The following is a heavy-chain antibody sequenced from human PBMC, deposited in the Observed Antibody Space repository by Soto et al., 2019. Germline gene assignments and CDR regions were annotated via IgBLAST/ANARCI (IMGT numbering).Heavy chain of an antibody. CDR1: GYTFTVYY. V-gene: IGHV1-2*02. Sequence: ASVKVSCKASGYTFTVYYMHWVRQAPGQGLEWMGWINPKSGGTMYPQKFQGRVTMTWDTSISTAYMALTRLRSDDTAVYYCARDLAKGGGSAGFDYWGRGTLVTVP. CDR3: ARDLAKGGGSAGFDY. CDR2: INPKSGGT. J-gene: IGHJ4*02. D-gene: IGHD1-26*01.